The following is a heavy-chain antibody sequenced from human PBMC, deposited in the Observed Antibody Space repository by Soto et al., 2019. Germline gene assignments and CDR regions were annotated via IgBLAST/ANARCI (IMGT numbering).Heavy chain of an antibody. CDR2: ISSSSSYI. CDR3: VRARATDSRPDY. D-gene: IGHD3-22*01. Sequence: GGSLRLSCEASGFTFSLYSMVWVRQAPGEGLEWVSSISSSSSYIYYADSLKGRISIYRDNAKNPLYLQMDSLRVEDTATYYCVRARATDSRPDYWGQGTLVTVSS. V-gene: IGHV3-21*01. J-gene: IGHJ4*02. CDR1: GFTFSLYS.